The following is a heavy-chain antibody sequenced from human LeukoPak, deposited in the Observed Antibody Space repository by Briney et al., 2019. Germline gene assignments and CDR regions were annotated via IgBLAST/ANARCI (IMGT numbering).Heavy chain of an antibody. V-gene: IGHV3-21*01. CDR2: ISSSSSYI. Sequence: GGSLRLTCAASGFTFSSYSMNWVRQAPGKGLEWVSSISSSSSYIYYADSVKGRFTISRDNAKNSLYLQMNSLRAEDTAVYYCARLGGDAFDIWGQGTMVTVSS. CDR1: GFTFSSYS. D-gene: IGHD3-10*01. CDR3: ARLGGDAFDI. J-gene: IGHJ3*02.